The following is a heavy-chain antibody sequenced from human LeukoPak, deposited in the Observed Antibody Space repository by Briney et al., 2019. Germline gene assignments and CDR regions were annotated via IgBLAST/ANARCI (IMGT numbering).Heavy chain of an antibody. CDR2: INPGGSSI. J-gene: IGHJ4*02. Sequence: PGRSLRLSCAASGFTFSSYWMHWVRQVPGKGLVWVARINPGGSSITYADSVKGRFTISRDNAKNTLYLQMDSLRAEDTGVYYCARSNQADDCWGQRTLVTVSS. CDR1: GFTFSSYW. CDR3: ARSNQADDC. V-gene: IGHV3-74*01. D-gene: IGHD1-14*01.